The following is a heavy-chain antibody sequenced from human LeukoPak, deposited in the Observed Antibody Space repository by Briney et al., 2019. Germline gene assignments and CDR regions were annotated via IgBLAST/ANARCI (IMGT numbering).Heavy chain of an antibody. CDR1: GGSISSYY. D-gene: IGHD3-22*01. V-gene: IGHV4-4*07. J-gene: IGHJ5*02. CDR3: ARGAYYYDSSGSRRFDP. Sequence: SETLSLTCTVSGGSISSYYWSWIRQPAGKGLEWIGRIYTSGSTNYNPSLKSRVTMSVDTSKNQFSLKLSSVTAADTAVYYCARGAYYYDSSGSRRFDPWGQGTLVTVSS. CDR2: IYTSGST.